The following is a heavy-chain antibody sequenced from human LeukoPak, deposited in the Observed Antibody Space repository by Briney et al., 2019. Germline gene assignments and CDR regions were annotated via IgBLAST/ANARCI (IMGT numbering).Heavy chain of an antibody. J-gene: IGHJ6*02. V-gene: IGHV1-69*04. Sequence: ASVKVSCKTSGGTFSSSAITWVRQAPGQGLEWMGRIIPVLNITSYAQKFQSRVTITADTSTSTVYMELSSLRSEETAVYYCARDQGLTAPPPYGLDVWGQGTTVIVSS. CDR3: ARDQGLTAPPPYGLDV. D-gene: IGHD4/OR15-4a*01. CDR1: GGTFSSSA. CDR2: IIPVLNIT.